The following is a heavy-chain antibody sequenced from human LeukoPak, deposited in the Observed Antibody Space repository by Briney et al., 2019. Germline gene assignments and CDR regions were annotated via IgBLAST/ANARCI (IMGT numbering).Heavy chain of an antibody. CDR2: ISGSGGST. V-gene: IGHV3-23*01. J-gene: IGHJ1*01. Sequence: GGSLRLSCAASGFTFSSYAMSWVRQAPGKGLEWVSAISGSGGSTYYADSVKGRFTISRDNSKNTLYLQMNSLRAEDMAVYYCAKGYFDYEGYFQHWGQGTLVTVSS. CDR1: GFTFSSYA. D-gene: IGHD3-9*01. CDR3: AKGYFDYEGYFQH.